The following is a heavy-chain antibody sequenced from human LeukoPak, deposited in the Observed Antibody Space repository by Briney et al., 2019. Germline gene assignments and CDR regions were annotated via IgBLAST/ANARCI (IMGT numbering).Heavy chain of an antibody. V-gene: IGHV4-31*03. CDR1: SGSFSSGGYY. D-gene: IGHD4-11*01. CDR3: ARSLTNSFDY. J-gene: IGHJ4*02. CDR2: IHYSGST. Sequence: SETLSLTCTVSSGSFSSGGYYWSWIRQHPGKGLEWIGYIHYSGSTYYNPSLKSRVTISVDTSKKQFSLKMNSATAADTAVCYCARSLTNSFDYWGQGTLVTVSS.